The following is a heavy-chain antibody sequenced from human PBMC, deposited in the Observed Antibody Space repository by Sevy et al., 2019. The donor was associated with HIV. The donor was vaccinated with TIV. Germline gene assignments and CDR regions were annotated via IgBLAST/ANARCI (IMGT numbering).Heavy chain of an antibody. CDR3: ARDLRPHLLYSDFWSGYSGMDV. J-gene: IGHJ6*02. V-gene: IGHV3-30*03. Sequence: GGSLRLSCVASAFTFSTYGMHWVRQAPGKGLEWVSVISFDGSHKYYTHSVKGRCTVSRDNSKNTLNLQMNSLRAEDTAVYYCARDLRPHLLYSDFWSGYSGMDVWGQGTTVTVSS. CDR2: ISFDGSHK. CDR1: AFTFSTYG. D-gene: IGHD3-3*01.